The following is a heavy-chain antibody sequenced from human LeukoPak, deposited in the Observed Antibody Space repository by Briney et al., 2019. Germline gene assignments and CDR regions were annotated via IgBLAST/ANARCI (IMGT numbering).Heavy chain of an antibody. V-gene: IGHV3-48*03. J-gene: IGHJ3*02. CDR3: ARDRIIYGDYGDAFDI. D-gene: IGHD4-17*01. CDR1: GFTFSSYE. CDR2: ISSSGGTM. Sequence: GGSLRLSCAASGFTFSSYETNWVRQAPGKGLEWISYISSSGGTMYSADSVKGRFTISRDDPKSSLYLQMNSLRAEDTAVYYCARDRIIYGDYGDAFDIWGQGTMVTVSS.